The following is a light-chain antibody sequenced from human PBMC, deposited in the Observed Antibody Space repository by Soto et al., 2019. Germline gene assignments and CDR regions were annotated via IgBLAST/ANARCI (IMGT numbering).Light chain of an antibody. V-gene: IGLV1-40*01. Sequence: QSALTQPPSVSGAPGQRVTISCTGSSSNIGAGYDVHWYQQLPGTAPKLLIYGNSNRPSGVPDRFSGSKSGTSASLAITGLQAEDEADYYCQSYDRSLSGLYVFGTGTRSPS. CDR3: QSYDRSLSGLYV. J-gene: IGLJ1*01. CDR2: GNS. CDR1: SSNIGAGYD.